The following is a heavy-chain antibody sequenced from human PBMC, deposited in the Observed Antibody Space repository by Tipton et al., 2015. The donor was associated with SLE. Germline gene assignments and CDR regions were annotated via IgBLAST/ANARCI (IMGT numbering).Heavy chain of an antibody. CDR2: INHGGST. CDR1: GGSFSGYY. D-gene: IGHD3/OR15-3a*01. V-gene: IGHV4-34*01. Sequence: TLSLTCAVYGGSFSGYYWSWIRQPPGKGLEWIGEINHGGSTNYNPSLKSRVTISVDTSKNQFSLKLSSVTAADTAVYYCARAQRGPIRAFDIWGQGTMVTVSS. CDR3: ARAQRGPIRAFDI. J-gene: IGHJ3*02.